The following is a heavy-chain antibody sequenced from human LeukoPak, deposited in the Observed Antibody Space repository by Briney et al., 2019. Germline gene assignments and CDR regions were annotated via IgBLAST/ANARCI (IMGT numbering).Heavy chain of an antibody. CDR2: ISWNSGSI. J-gene: IGHJ4*02. V-gene: IGHV3-9*03. CDR1: GFTFDDYA. D-gene: IGHD3-22*01. Sequence: GGSLRLSCAASGFTFDDYAMHWVRQAPGKGLEWVSGISWNSGSIGYADSVKGRFTISRDNAKNSLYLQMNSLRAEDMALYYCAKDIRKDYYDSRGPFDYWGQGTLVTVSS. CDR3: AKDIRKDYYDSRGPFDY.